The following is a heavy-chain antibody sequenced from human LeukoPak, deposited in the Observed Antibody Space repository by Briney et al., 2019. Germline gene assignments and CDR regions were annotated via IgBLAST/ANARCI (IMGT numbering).Heavy chain of an antibody. CDR2: IYPGDSDT. J-gene: IGHJ3*02. CDR3: AGVDTAMVSGAFDI. D-gene: IGHD5-18*01. V-gene: IGHV5-51*01. CDR1: GYSFTSYW. Sequence: GEPLKISCKGSGYSFTSYWIGWVRQMPGKGLEWMGIIYPGDSDTRYSPSFRGQVTISADKSISTAYLQWSSLKASDTAMYYCAGVDTAMVSGAFDIWGQGTMVTVSS.